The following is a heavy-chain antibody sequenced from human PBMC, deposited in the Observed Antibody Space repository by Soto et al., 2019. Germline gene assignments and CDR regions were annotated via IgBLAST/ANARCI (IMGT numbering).Heavy chain of an antibody. Sequence: GGSLRLSCAASGFSFSTYSMHWVRQAPGKGLEWVSSIGRRSDIYYADSVKGRFTISRDNAKNSVSPQMNSLRDEDTAVYYCAREETAWPLAYGLDVWGQGTTVTVSS. D-gene: IGHD2-21*02. J-gene: IGHJ6*02. V-gene: IGHV3-21*01. CDR3: AREETAWPLAYGLDV. CDR2: IGRRSDI. CDR1: GFSFSTYS.